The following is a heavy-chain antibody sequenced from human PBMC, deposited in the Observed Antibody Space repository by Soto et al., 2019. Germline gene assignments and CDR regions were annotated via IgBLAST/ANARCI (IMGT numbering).Heavy chain of an antibody. CDR2: IIPIFGTA. V-gene: IGHV1-69*13. CDR3: ARGTEVVPAAIYYYGMDV. Sequence: ASVKVSCKASGGTFSSYAISWVRQAPGQGLEWMGGIIPIFGTANYAQKFQGRVTITADESTSTAYMELSSLRSEDTAVYYCARGTEVVPAAIYYYGMDVWGQGTTVTVSS. D-gene: IGHD2-2*01. CDR1: GGTFSSYA. J-gene: IGHJ6*02.